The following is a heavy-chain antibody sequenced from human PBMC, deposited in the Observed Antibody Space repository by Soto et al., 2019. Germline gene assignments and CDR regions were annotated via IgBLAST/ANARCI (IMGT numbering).Heavy chain of an antibody. J-gene: IGHJ6*02. D-gene: IGHD1-1*01. V-gene: IGHV3-23*01. Sequence: ETLSLTCAVYGGSFSGYYWTWVRQAPGKGPEWVSGIDTSGGVTKYADSVKGRFTISRDNSKNTLYLQMNSLRAEDTALYYCTKDKHWYGMDVWGQGTTVTVSS. CDR3: TKDKHWYGMDV. CDR2: IDTSGGVT. CDR1: GGSFSGYY.